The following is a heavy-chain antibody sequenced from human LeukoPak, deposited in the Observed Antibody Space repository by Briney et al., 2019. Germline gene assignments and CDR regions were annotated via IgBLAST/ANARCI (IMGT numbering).Heavy chain of an antibody. V-gene: IGHV1-69*13. CDR2: IIPIFHTP. CDR3: ARDPPVP. J-gene: IGHJ5*02. Sequence: SVKVSCKASGGTFSNFGISWVRQASGQGLEWMGGIIPIFHTPNYAQKFQGRVTITADESTSTAYMELSSLKSEDTAVYYCARDPPVPWGQGTLVTVSS. CDR1: GGTFSNFG.